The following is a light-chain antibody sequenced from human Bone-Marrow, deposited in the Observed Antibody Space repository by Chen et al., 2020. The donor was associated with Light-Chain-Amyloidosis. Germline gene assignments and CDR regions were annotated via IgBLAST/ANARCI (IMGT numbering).Light chain of an antibody. CDR2: DDS. V-gene: IGLV3-21*02. J-gene: IGLJ3*02. CDR1: NIGSTS. Sequence: SYVLTQPSSVSVAPGQTAPIACGGNNIGSTSVHWYQQTPGQAPLLVVYDDSDRPSGIPERLSGSNSGNPATLTISRVEAGDETEYYCQVWDRSSDRPVCGGGTKLTVL. CDR3: QVWDRSSDRPV.